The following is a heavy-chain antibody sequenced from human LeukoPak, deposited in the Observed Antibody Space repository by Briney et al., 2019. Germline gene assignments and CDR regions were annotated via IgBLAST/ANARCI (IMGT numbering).Heavy chain of an antibody. CDR3: AREGYGDYVEFDY. V-gene: IGHV3-20*04. D-gene: IGHD4-17*01. CDR2: INWNGGST. CDR1: GSTFSNYW. J-gene: IGHJ4*02. Sequence: GGSLRLSCAASGSTFSNYWMHWVRQAPGKGLEWVSGINWNGGSTGYADSVKGRFTISRDNAKNSLYLQMNSLRAEDTALYYCAREGYGDYVEFDYWGQGTLVTVSS.